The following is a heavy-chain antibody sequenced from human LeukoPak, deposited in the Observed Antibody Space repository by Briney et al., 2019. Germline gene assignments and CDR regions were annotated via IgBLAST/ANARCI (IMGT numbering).Heavy chain of an antibody. CDR2: ISGSGGST. Sequence: PGGSLRPSCAASGFTFSSYAMGWVRQAPGKGLEWVSAISGSGGSTYYADSVKGRFTISRDNSKNTLYLQMNSLRAEDTAVYYCAKDAEYYDSSGYWGLNYFDYWGQGTLVTVSS. J-gene: IGHJ4*02. V-gene: IGHV3-23*01. CDR3: AKDAEYYDSSGYWGLNYFDY. CDR1: GFTFSSYA. D-gene: IGHD3-22*01.